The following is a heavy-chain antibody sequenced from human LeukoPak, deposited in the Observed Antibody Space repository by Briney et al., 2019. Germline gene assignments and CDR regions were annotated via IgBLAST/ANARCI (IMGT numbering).Heavy chain of an antibody. Sequence: GGSLRLSCAASGFTFSDYYMSWIRQAPGKGLEWVSYISSSGSTIYYADSVKGRFTISRDNAKNSLYLQMNSLRAEDTAVYYCATYYDFWSGYFSSFDYWGQGTLVTVSS. D-gene: IGHD3-3*01. V-gene: IGHV3-11*01. CDR1: GFTFSDYY. CDR3: ATYYDFWSGYFSSFDY. CDR2: ISSSGSTI. J-gene: IGHJ4*02.